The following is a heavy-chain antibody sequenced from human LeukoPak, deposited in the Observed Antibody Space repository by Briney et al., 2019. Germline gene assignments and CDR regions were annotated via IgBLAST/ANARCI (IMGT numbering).Heavy chain of an antibody. CDR2: ISSSSSTI. CDR1: GFTFSSYS. V-gene: IGHV3-48*04. D-gene: IGHD3-22*01. J-gene: IGHJ4*02. CDR3: ARDTYYDSSGYYGSVY. Sequence: GGSLRLSCAASGFTFSSYSMNWVRQAPGKGLEWVSYISSSSSTIYYADSVKGRFTISRDNAKNSLYLQMNSLRAEDTAVYYCARDTYYDSSGYYGSVYWGQGTLVTVSS.